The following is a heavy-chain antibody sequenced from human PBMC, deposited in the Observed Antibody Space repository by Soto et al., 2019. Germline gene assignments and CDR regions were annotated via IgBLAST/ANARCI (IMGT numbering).Heavy chain of an antibody. J-gene: IGHJ4*01. CDR1: GGSISSGGYY. CDR2: IFHSGNA. Sequence: SETLSLTCTVSGGSISSGGYYWSWIRQAPGKGLEWIGFIFHSGNAKYNPSLKSRVTISVDTSKNQFSLSLGSVTAADTAVYFCARAHAPTLPFDYWGQGTLVTVSS. D-gene: IGHD2-15*01. V-gene: IGHV4-61*08. CDR3: ARAHAPTLPFDY.